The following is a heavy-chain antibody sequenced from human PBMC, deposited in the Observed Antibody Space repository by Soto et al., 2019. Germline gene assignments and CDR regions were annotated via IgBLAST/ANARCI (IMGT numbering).Heavy chain of an antibody. V-gene: IGHV1-18*01. J-gene: IGHJ4*02. D-gene: IGHD3-16*01. CDR1: GYTFTNFG. Sequence: QVQLVQSGAEVKKPGASVKVSCKASGYTFTNFGISWERQAPGQGLEWMGWISAYNGNTNYAQKFQGRVTMTTDTSKSRAYMEVIRLRFDDTAVYYCARGGTPIDCWGQGTLVTVSS. CDR3: ARGGTPIDC. CDR2: ISAYNGNT.